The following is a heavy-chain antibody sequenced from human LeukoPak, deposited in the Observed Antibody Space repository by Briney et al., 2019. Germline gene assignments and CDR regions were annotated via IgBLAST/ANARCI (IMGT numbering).Heavy chain of an antibody. CDR3: AKSLTGRQWLVYYFDY. V-gene: IGHV3-7*03. D-gene: IGHD6-19*01. CDR2: IKQDGSEK. CDR1: GFTFSSYW. Sequence: GGSLRLSCAASGFTFSSYWMSWVRQAPGKGLEWVANIKQDGSEKYYVDSVRGRFTISRDNAKNSLYLQMNSLRAEDTAVYYCAKSLTGRQWLVYYFDYWGQGTLVTVSS. J-gene: IGHJ4*02.